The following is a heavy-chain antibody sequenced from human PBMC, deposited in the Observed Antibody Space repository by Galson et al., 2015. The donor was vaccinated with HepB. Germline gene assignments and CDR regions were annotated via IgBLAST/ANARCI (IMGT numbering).Heavy chain of an antibody. D-gene: IGHD3-9*01. CDR2: IKSRPVGGTT. J-gene: IGHJ4*02. Sequence: SLRLSCAASGFTFTNAWTHWVRQAPGKGLEWVGRIKSRPVGGTTDYAAPVKGRFTISRDDSKNTVYLQMNSLKTEDTAVYYCTTDFDDGYFGYWGQGTLVTVSS. CDR1: GFTFTNAW. V-gene: IGHV3-15*07. CDR3: TTDFDDGYFGY.